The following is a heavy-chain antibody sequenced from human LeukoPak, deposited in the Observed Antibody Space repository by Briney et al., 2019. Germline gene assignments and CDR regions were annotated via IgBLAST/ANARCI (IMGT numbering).Heavy chain of an antibody. V-gene: IGHV3-9*01. Sequence: GRSLTLSCAASGFTFDDYAMHWVRQAPGKGLEWVSGISWNSGSIGYADSVKGRFTISRDNAKNSLYLQMNSLRAEDTALYYCAKDSLPFIAAAGHVGDYWGQGTLVTVSS. J-gene: IGHJ4*02. CDR3: AKDSLPFIAAAGHVGDY. CDR2: ISWNSGSI. D-gene: IGHD6-13*01. CDR1: GFTFDDYA.